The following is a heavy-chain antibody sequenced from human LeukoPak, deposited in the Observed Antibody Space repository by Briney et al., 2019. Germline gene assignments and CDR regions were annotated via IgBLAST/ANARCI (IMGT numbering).Heavy chain of an antibody. CDR1: GGSISSGGYY. J-gene: IGHJ6*02. V-gene: IGHV4-31*03. Sequence: PSQTLSLTCTVSGGSISSGGYYWSWIRQHPGKGLEWIGYIYYSGSTYYNPSLKSRVTISVDTSKNQFSLKLSSVTAADTAVYYCASNSPVPTQGYYDILTGQVGDYYGMDVWGQGTTVTVSS. D-gene: IGHD3-9*01. CDR3: ASNSPVPTQGYYDILTGQVGDYYGMDV. CDR2: IYYSGST.